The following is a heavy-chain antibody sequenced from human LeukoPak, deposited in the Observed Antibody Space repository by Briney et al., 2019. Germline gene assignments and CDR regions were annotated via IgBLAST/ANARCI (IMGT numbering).Heavy chain of an antibody. J-gene: IGHJ4*02. CDR2: ISGNSGTT. Sequence: GGTLRLSCAASGFTFSSYGMSWVRQAPGKGLEWVSGISGNSGTTYYADSVKGRFTISRDNSKNTLYLQMNSLRAEDTAVYYCAKDSRTAYDSSWLYYFDSWGQGTLVTVSS. D-gene: IGHD6-13*01. V-gene: IGHV3-23*01. CDR3: AKDSRTAYDSSWLYYFDS. CDR1: GFTFSSYG.